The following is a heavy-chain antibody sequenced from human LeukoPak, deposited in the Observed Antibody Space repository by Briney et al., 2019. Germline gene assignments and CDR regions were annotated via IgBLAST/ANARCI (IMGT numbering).Heavy chain of an antibody. V-gene: IGHV3-21*01. Sequence: PGGSLRLSCAASGFTFSSYSMNWVRQAPGKGLEWVSSISSSSSYIYYADSVKGRFTISRDNAKNSLYLQMNSLRAEDTAVYYCARARGYYDSSGDYYFDYWGQGTRVTVSS. D-gene: IGHD3-22*01. CDR1: GFTFSSYS. CDR3: ARARGYYDSSGDYYFDY. J-gene: IGHJ4*02. CDR2: ISSSSSYI.